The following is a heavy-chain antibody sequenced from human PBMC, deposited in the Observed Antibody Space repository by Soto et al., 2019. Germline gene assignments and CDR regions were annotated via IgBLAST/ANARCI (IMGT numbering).Heavy chain of an antibody. V-gene: IGHV3-30*03. J-gene: IGHJ4*02. CDR3: TGEVASGY. D-gene: IGHD2-8*02. Sequence: QVQLVESGGGVVQPGRSLRLSCAASGFTFSSYGMHWVRQAPGKGLEWVAVISKDGSVKYYAESVKGRFTISRDNSKNTLYLQMKSLGAEDTAAYYCTGEVASGYWGQGTLVTVSS. CDR2: ISKDGSVK. CDR1: GFTFSSYG.